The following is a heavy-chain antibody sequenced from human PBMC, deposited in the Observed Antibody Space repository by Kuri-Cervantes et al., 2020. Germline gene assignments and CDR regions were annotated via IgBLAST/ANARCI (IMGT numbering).Heavy chain of an antibody. Sequence: GSLRLSCTVSGGSISSYYWSWIRQPPGGGLEWIGEINHSGSTNYNPSLKSRATMSVDTSKNQFSLNLNSVTAADTAVYYCARGGGVPAAIGDLDYWGQGTQVTVSS. J-gene: IGHJ4*02. CDR3: ARGGGVPAAIGDLDY. CDR1: GGSISSYY. CDR2: INHSGST. V-gene: IGHV4-34*01. D-gene: IGHD2-2*01.